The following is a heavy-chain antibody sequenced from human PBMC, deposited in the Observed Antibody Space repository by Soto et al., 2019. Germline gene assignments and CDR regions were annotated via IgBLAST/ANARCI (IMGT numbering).Heavy chain of an antibody. CDR1: GGSFSGYY. CDR2: INHSGST. J-gene: IGHJ6*02. V-gene: IGHV4-34*01. CDR3: ARGTMVRGYLSYYYYYGMDV. D-gene: IGHD3-10*01. Sequence: PSETLSLTCAVYGGSFSGYYWSWIRQPPGKGLEWIGEINHSGSTNYNPSLKSRVTISVDTSKNQFSLKLSSVTAADTAVYYCARGTMVRGYLSYYYYYGMDVWGQGTTVTVSS.